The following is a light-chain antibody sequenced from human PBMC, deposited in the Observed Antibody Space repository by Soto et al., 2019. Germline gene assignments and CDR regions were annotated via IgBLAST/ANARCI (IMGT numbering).Light chain of an antibody. Sequence: DIQMTQSPSTLSASVGDIVTITCRASQSISSWLAWYQQKPGKAPKLLIYDASSLESGVPSRFSGSGSGAEFTLTISSLQPDDSATYYCQQYNSYRTFGQGTKVDIK. CDR3: QQYNSYRT. J-gene: IGKJ1*01. CDR2: DAS. V-gene: IGKV1-5*01. CDR1: QSISSW.